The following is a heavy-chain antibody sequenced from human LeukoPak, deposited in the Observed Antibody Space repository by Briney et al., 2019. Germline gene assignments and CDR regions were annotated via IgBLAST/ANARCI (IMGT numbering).Heavy chain of an antibody. V-gene: IGHV4-34*01. D-gene: IGHD6-13*01. CDR2: IYYSGST. Sequence: PSETLSLTCAVYGGSFSGYYWGWIRQPPGKGLEWIGSIYYSGSTYYNPSLKSRVTMSIDTSMNQFSLKLSSVTAADTAVYYCARVHISAAGYFDSWGQGTLVTVSS. CDR3: ARVHISAAGYFDS. CDR1: GGSFSGYY. J-gene: IGHJ4*02.